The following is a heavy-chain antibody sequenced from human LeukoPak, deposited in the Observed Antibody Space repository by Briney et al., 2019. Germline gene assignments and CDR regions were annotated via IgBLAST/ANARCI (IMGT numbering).Heavy chain of an antibody. CDR1: GGSFSGYY. CDR3: ARGVYDILTGEYNWFDP. J-gene: IGHJ5*02. V-gene: IGHV4-34*01. D-gene: IGHD3-9*01. CDR2: TNHSGST. Sequence: PSETLSLTCAVYGGSFSGYYWSWIRQPPGKGLEWIGETNHSGSTNYNPSLKSRVTISVDTSKNQFSLKLSSVTAADTAVYYCARGVYDILTGEYNWFDPWGQGTLVTVSS.